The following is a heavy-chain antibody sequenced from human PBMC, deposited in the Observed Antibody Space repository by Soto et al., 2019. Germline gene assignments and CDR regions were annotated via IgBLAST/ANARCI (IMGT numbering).Heavy chain of an antibody. CDR2: IYKSATT. D-gene: IGHD2-15*01. CDR1: GDSISTDDYF. V-gene: IGHV4-30-4*01. Sequence: SETLSLTCSVSGDSISTDDYFWAWIRQPPGQALEYIGYIYKSATTYYNPSFESRVAISLDTSKSQFSLNVTSVTAADTAVYFCARGRYCLTGRCFPNWFDSWGQGTLVTVSS. J-gene: IGHJ5*01. CDR3: ARGRYCLTGRCFPNWFDS.